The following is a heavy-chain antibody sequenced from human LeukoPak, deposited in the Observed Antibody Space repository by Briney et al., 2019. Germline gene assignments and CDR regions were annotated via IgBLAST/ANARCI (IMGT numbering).Heavy chain of an antibody. V-gene: IGHV3-43*02. Sequence: GGSLRLSCAAAGFTFDDYAMHWVRQAPGKGLEWVSLISGDGGSTYYADSVKGRFTISRDNSKNSLYLQMNSLRTEDTALYYCAKGIVYYDFWSSFSPPQYYFDYRGQGTLVTVSS. J-gene: IGHJ4*02. D-gene: IGHD3-3*01. CDR3: AKGIVYYDFWSSFSPPQYYFDY. CDR1: GFTFDDYA. CDR2: ISGDGGST.